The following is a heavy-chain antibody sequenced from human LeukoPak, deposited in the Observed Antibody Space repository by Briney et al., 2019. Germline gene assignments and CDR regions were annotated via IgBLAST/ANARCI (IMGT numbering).Heavy chain of an antibody. V-gene: IGHV1-69*02. CDR2: IIPILGIA. J-gene: IGHJ5*02. Sequence: SVKVSCKASGGTFSSYTISRVRQAPGQGLEWMGRIIPILGIANYAQKFQGRVTSTADQSTSTAYMELSSLRSEDTAVYYCAAGYCSSTSCYGAGDWFDPWGQGTLVTVSS. CDR3: AAGYCSSTSCYGAGDWFDP. D-gene: IGHD2-2*01. CDR1: GGTFSSYT.